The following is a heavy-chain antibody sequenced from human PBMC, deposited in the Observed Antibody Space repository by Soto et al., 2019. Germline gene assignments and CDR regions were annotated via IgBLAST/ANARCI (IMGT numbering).Heavy chain of an antibody. J-gene: IGHJ6*02. CDR3: ARGSSPGGDYANHYGMDV. V-gene: IGHV3-74*01. Sequence: PGGSLRLSCAASGFTFSSYWMHWVRQAPGKGLVWVSRINSDGSSTSYADSVKGRFTISRDNAKNTLYLQMNSLRAEDTAVYYCARGSSPGGDYANHYGMDVWGQGTXVTVSS. D-gene: IGHD4-17*01. CDR1: GFTFSSYW. CDR2: INSDGSST.